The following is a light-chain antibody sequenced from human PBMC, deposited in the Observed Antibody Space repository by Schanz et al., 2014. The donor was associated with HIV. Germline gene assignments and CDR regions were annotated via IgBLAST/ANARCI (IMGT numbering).Light chain of an antibody. CDR1: ESISASY. Sequence: EIVLTQSPDTLSLSPGERATLSCRASESISASYLAWYQQKPGQSPRLLIYGASTRATDIPARFSGSGSGTEFTLTISSLESEDFAVYYCQQYNNWPPVTFGQGTKV. CDR3: QQYNNWPPVT. J-gene: IGKJ1*01. V-gene: IGKV3-15*01. CDR2: GAS.